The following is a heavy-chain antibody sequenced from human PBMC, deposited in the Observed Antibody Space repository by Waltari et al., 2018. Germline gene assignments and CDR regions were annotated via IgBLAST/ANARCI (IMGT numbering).Heavy chain of an antibody. D-gene: IGHD5-12*01. CDR3: ARGRDGYNYDFDY. CDR2: TFYGGST. Sequence: GYYWSWIRQSPGKGLEWIGYTFYGGSTNHNPSLRSRATISADTSKNQFSLKLSSVTAADTAVYFCARGRDGYNYDFDYWGQGTQVTVSS. V-gene: IGHV4-34*11. J-gene: IGHJ4*02. CDR1: GYY.